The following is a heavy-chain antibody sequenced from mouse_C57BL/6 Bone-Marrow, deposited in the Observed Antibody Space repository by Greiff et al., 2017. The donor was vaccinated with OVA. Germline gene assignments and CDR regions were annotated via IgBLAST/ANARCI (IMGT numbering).Heavy chain of an antibody. CDR1: GYTFTSYG. J-gene: IGHJ3*01. D-gene: IGHD1-1*01. V-gene: IGHV1-81*01. CDR2: IYPRSGNT. CDR3: ARWGTTVPPWFAY. Sequence: VQLQESGAELARPGASVKLSCKASGYTFTSYGISWVKQRTGQGLEWIGEIYPRSGNTYYNEKFKGKATLTADKSSGTAYMELRSLTSEDSAVYFCARWGTTVPPWFAYWGQGTLVTVSA.